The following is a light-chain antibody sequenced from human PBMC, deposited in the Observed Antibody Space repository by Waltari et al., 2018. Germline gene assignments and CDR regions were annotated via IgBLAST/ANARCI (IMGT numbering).Light chain of an antibody. CDR1: RIFSSH. J-gene: IGKJ2*01. CDR3: QQYNNRPYT. CDR2: ATS. V-gene: IGKV3-15*01. Sequence: EIVMTQSPATLSVSPGERVTLSCSASRIFSSHLAWYQQKPGQPPRLLFSATSTRATGLPDRFSGSGSGTDFTLTISSLQSEDFAVYYCQQYNNRPYTFGQGTKLEI.